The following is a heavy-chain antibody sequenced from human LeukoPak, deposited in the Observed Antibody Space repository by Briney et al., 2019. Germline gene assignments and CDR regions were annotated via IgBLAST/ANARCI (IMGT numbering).Heavy chain of an antibody. J-gene: IGHJ4*02. V-gene: IGHV3-33*01. Sequence: GGSLRLSCAASGFTFSSYGMHWVRQAPGKGLEWVAVIWYDGSNKYYADSVKGRFTISRDNSKNTLYLQMNSLRAEDTAVYYCARDGGYSSSWDLDYWGQGTLVTVSS. CDR2: IWYDGSNK. CDR3: ARDGGYSSSWDLDY. D-gene: IGHD6-13*01. CDR1: GFTFSSYG.